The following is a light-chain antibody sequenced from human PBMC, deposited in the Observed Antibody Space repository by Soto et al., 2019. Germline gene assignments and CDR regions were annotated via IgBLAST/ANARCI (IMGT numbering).Light chain of an antibody. Sequence: QSVLTQPPSVSETPGRRVTISCSGSSSNIGSNFVYWYQQLPGTAPTLLIYRNNQRPSGVPDRFSGSKSGTSASLAISGLRSEDEADYYCAAWDDSLSAHVFGTGTKVTVL. V-gene: IGLV1-47*01. CDR2: RNN. CDR1: SSNIGSNF. CDR3: AAWDDSLSAHV. J-gene: IGLJ1*01.